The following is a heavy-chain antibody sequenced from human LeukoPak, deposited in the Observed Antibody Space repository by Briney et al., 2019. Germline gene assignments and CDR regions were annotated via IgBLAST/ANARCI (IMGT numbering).Heavy chain of an antibody. V-gene: IGHV5-51*01. D-gene: IGHD3-3*01. CDR1: GYTFSTYW. Sequence: GESLKISCKASGYTFSTYWIGWVRQMPGKGLEGMGIIYPGDSDTRYSPSFQGQVTISVDKSISTAYLQWSSLKASDTAIYYCARLPGVGFLEWLLDYWGQGTLVTVS. CDR2: IYPGDSDT. CDR3: ARLPGVGFLEWLLDY. J-gene: IGHJ4*02.